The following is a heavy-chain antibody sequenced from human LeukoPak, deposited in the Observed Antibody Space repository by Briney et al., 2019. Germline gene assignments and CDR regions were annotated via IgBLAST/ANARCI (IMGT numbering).Heavy chain of an antibody. V-gene: IGHV4-34*01. CDR2: INHSGST. Sequence: SETLSLTCAVYGGSFSGYYWSWIRQPPGKGLEWIGEINHSGSTNYNPSIKSRVTISVETSKNQFSLKLSSVTAADTAVYYCARVPYSSSWYRHWGQGTLVTVSS. J-gene: IGHJ4*02. D-gene: IGHD6-13*01. CDR1: GGSFSGYY. CDR3: ARVPYSSSWYRH.